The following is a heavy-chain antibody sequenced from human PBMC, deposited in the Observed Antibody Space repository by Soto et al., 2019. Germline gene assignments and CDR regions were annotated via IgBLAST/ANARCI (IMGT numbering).Heavy chain of an antibody. CDR1: GYSFTSYW. V-gene: IGHV5-51*01. J-gene: IGHJ6*02. Sequence: GESLKISCKGSGYSFTSYWIGWVRQMPGKGLEWMGIIYPGDSDTRYSPSFQGQVTISADKSISTAYLQWSSLKASDTAMYYCARLDGYSGYDDGSYYYYYGMDVWGQGTKVTVSS. CDR2: IYPGDSDT. D-gene: IGHD5-12*01. CDR3: ARLDGYSGYDDGSYYYYYGMDV.